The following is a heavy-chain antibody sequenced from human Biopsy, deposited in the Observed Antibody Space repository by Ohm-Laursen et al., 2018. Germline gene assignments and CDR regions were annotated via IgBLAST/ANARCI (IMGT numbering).Heavy chain of an antibody. D-gene: IGHD3-22*01. J-gene: IGHJ1*01. CDR2: IFYSGST. V-gene: IGHV4-31*02. CDR1: GASVNSGGYF. Sequence: SDTLSLTCTVSGASVNSGGYFWSWIRQHPGKGLEWVGYIFYSGSTSYNPSLASRVAISVDTSEKQFSLKLNSVTAADTAIYYCAAHYYDSSGYYYHQWGQGTLVTVSS. CDR3: AAHYYDSSGYYYHQ.